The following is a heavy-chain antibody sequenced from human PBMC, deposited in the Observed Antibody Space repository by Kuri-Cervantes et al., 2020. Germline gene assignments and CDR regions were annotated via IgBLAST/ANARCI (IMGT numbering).Heavy chain of an antibody. CDR3: ARVGTFPWSGYYSSWFDP. CDR1: GGSISSTNG. CDR2: IYHSGST. J-gene: IGHJ5*02. Sequence: SETLSLTCVVSGGSISSTNGLSWVRQPPGKGLEWIGEIYHSGSTNYNPSLKSRVTISVDKSKNQFSLKLSSVTAADTAVYYCARVGTFPWSGYYSSWFDPWGAGTLVTVSS. V-gene: IGHV4-4*02. D-gene: IGHD3-3*01.